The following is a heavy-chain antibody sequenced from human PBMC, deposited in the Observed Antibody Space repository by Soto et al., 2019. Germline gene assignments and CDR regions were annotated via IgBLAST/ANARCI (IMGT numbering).Heavy chain of an antibody. V-gene: IGHV4-30-4*01. CDR2: IYYSGST. CDR3: ARVNTYYYDSSGYHSFDY. CDR1: GGSISSGDYY. J-gene: IGHJ4*02. Sequence: QVQLQESGPGLVKPSQTLSLTCTVSGGSISSGDYYWSWIRQPPGKGLEWIGYIYYSGSTYSNPSLKSRVTISVDTSKNQFSLKLSSVTAADTAVYYCARVNTYYYDSSGYHSFDYWGQGTLVTVSS. D-gene: IGHD3-22*01.